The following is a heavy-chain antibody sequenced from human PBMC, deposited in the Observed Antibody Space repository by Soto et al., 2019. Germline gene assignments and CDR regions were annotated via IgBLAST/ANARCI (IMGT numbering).Heavy chain of an antibody. CDR3: ARVSSEIHAPPLLYFDY. V-gene: IGHV5-51*01. CDR2: IYPGDSDT. Sequence: GESLKISCKGSGYSFTSYWIGWVRQMPGKGLEWMGIIYPGDSDTRYSPSFQGQVTISDDKSISTAYLQVSSLKASDTAMYYCARVSSEIHAPPLLYFDYWGQGTLVTVSS. D-gene: IGHD2-15*01. J-gene: IGHJ4*02. CDR1: GYSFTSYW.